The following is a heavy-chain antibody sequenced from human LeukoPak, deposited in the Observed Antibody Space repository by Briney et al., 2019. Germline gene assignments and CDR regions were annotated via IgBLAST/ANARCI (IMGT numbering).Heavy chain of an antibody. V-gene: IGHV1-46*01. J-gene: IGHJ4*02. Sequence: GASVKVSCKASGYTFTSYYMHWVRQAPGQGLEWMGIINPSGGSTSYAQKFQGRVTMTTDTSTSTAYMELRSLRSDDTAVYYCARAPNYSGSGSPLWDFWGQGTLVTVSS. CDR2: INPSGGST. CDR1: GYTFTSYY. D-gene: IGHD3-10*01. CDR3: ARAPNYSGSGSPLWDF.